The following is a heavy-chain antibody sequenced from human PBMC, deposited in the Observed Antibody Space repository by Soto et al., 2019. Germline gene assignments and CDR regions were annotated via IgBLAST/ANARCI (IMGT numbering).Heavy chain of an antibody. D-gene: IGHD6-19*01. Sequence: PGGSLRLSCAASGFTFSDYYMSWIRQAPGKGLEWVSYISSSCSTIYYADSVKGRFTISRDNAKNSLYLQMNGLRAEDTAVYYCARDRGEWLARFAPIWGQGTMVTVSS. J-gene: IGHJ3*02. V-gene: IGHV3-11*01. CDR1: GFTFSDYY. CDR3: ARDRGEWLARFAPI. CDR2: ISSSCSTI.